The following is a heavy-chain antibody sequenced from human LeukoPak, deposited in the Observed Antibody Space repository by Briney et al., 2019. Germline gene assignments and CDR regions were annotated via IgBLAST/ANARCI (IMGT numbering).Heavy chain of an antibody. CDR2: IYHSGST. D-gene: IGHD2-2*01. CDR3: ARRPAAMSACACFDY. V-gene: IGHV4-4*02. Sequence: SETLSLTCAVSGGSISSSNWWSWVRQPPGKGLEWIGEIYHSGSTNYNPSLKSRVTISVDKSKNQFSLKLSSVTAADTAVYYCARRPAAMSACACFDYWGQGTLVTVSS. J-gene: IGHJ4*02. CDR1: GGSISSSNW.